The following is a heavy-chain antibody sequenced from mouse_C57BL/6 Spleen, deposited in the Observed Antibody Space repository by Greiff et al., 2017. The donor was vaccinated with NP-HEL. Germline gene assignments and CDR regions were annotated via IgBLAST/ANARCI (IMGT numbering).Heavy chain of an antibody. V-gene: IGHV5-6*01. J-gene: IGHJ4*01. CDR3: ARLRDIYYDYPYAMDY. D-gene: IGHD2-4*01. Sequence: EVKLQESGGDLVKPGGSLKLSCAASGFTFSSYGMSWVRQTPDKRLEWVATISSGGSYTYYPDSVKGRFTISRDNAKNTLYLQMSSLKSEDTAMYYCARLRDIYYDYPYAMDYWGQGTSVTVSS. CDR1: GFTFSSYG. CDR2: ISSGGSYT.